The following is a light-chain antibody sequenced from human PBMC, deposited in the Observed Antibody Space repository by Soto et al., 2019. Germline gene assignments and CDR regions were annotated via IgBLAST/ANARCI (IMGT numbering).Light chain of an antibody. V-gene: IGLV1-40*01. CDR3: QSFVSSLTVWM. CDR2: GNN. CDR1: SSNIGAGYD. Sequence: QSVLTQPPSVSGAPGQRVTISCTGSSSNIGAGYDVNWYQQLPGAVPRLLIYGNNVRPSGVPDRFSGSKSDTSASLAITGLQTEDEADYYCQSFVSSLTVWMFGGGTKLTVL. J-gene: IGLJ3*02.